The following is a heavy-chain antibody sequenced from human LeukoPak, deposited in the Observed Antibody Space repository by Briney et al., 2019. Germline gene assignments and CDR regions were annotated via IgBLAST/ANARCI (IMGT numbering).Heavy chain of an antibody. CDR1: GYTFTGYY. D-gene: IGHD3-3*01. J-gene: IGHJ4*02. V-gene: IGHV1-2*02. CDR2: INPNSGDT. CDR3: ARVGLRFLEWLSYDY. Sequence: GASVKVSCKASGYTFTGYYMHWVRQAPGQGLECMGWINPNSGDTNYAQKFQGRVTMTRDTSISTAYMELSRLRSDDTAVYYCARVGLRFLEWLSYDYWGQGTLVTVSS.